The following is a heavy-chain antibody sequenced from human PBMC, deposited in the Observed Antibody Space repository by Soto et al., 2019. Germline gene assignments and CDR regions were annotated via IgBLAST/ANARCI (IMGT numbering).Heavy chain of an antibody. Sequence: PGGSLRLSCAASGFTFSSYGMHWVRQAPGKGLEWVAVISYDGSNKYYADSVKGRFTISRDNSKNTLYLQMNSLRAEDTAVYYCAKGYGGESYYFDYWGQGTLVTVSS. D-gene: IGHD4-17*01. V-gene: IGHV3-30*18. CDR2: ISYDGSNK. J-gene: IGHJ4*02. CDR3: AKGYGGESYYFDY. CDR1: GFTFSSYG.